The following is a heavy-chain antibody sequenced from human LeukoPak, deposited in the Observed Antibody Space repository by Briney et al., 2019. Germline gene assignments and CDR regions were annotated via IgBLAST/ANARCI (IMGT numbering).Heavy chain of an antibody. D-gene: IGHD5-12*01. CDR2: ISSSGSTI. CDR1: GFTFSDYY. CDR3: ARVGSGYDFEYYGMDV. V-gene: IGHV3-11*01. J-gene: IGHJ6*02. Sequence: GGSLRLSCAASGFTFSDYYMSWIRQAPGKGLEWVSYISSSGSTIYYADSVKGRFTISRDNAKNSLYLQMNSLRAEDTAVYYCARVGSGYDFEYYGMDVWGQGTTVTVSS.